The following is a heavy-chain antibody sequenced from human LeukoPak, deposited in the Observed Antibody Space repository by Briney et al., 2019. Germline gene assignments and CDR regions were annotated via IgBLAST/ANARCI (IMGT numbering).Heavy chain of an antibody. CDR3: ARQGHYDILTGATRDYYYMDV. J-gene: IGHJ6*03. Sequence: GESLKISCKGSGYNFMSYWIGWVRQMPGKGLEWMGIIFPHDSDTRYSSSFQGQVTISVDKSTSTAYLHWSSLKASDTAMYYCARQGHYDILTGATRDYYYMDVWGKGTTVTISS. CDR1: GYNFMSYW. CDR2: IFPHDSDT. D-gene: IGHD3-9*01. V-gene: IGHV5-51*01.